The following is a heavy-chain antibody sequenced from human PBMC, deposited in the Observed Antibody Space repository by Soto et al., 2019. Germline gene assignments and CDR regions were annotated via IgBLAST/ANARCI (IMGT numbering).Heavy chain of an antibody. CDR2: MNPNSGNT. CDR1: GYTFTSYD. CDR3: ARGVAAARYGRRVGYYYYGMDV. D-gene: IGHD6-13*01. V-gene: IGHV1-8*01. J-gene: IGHJ6*02. Sequence: ASVKVSCKASGYTFTSYDINWVRQATGQGLEWMGWMNPNSGNTGYAQKFQGRVTMTRNTSISTAYMELSSLRSEDTAVYYCARGVAAARYGRRVGYYYYGMDVWGQGTTVTVSS.